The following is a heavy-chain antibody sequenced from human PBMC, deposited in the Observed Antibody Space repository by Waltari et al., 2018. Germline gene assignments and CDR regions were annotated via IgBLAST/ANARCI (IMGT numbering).Heavy chain of an antibody. CDR3: ATGYSSSWNHDAFDI. CDR2: FDPEDGET. Sequence: QVQLVQSGAEVKKPGASVKVSCKVSGSTLTEFSMHWVRLATGKGLEWMGGFDPEDGETIYAQKFQGRGTMTEDTSTDTAYMELSSLRSEDTAVYYCATGYSSSWNHDAFDIWGQGTMVTVSS. V-gene: IGHV1-24*01. J-gene: IGHJ3*02. CDR1: GSTLTEFS. D-gene: IGHD6-13*01.